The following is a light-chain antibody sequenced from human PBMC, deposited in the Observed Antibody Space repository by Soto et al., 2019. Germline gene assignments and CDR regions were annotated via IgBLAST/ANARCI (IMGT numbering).Light chain of an antibody. V-gene: IGLV1-40*01. J-gene: IGLJ1*01. CDR3: QSYDSSLSGHV. Sequence: QSVLTQSPSVSGAPGQRVTISCTGSSSNIGAGYDVHWYQQLPGTAPKLLIYGNSNRPSGVPDRFSGSKSGTSASLAITGLQAEDEADYYCQSYDSSLSGHVFGTGTQLTVL. CDR1: SSNIGAGYD. CDR2: GNS.